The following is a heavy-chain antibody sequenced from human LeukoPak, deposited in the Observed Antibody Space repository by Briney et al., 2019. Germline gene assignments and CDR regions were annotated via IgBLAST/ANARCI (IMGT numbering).Heavy chain of an antibody. CDR2: ISYDGISK. D-gene: IGHD1-7*01. Sequence: PGRSLRLSCAASGFTFSSYAMHWVRQAPGKGLEWAAVISYDGISKYYVDSVKGRFTISRDNSRNTLYLQMNSLRAEDTAVYYCARDLLGWNYLFDYWGQGTLVTVSS. CDR1: GFTFSSYA. CDR3: ARDLLGWNYLFDY. V-gene: IGHV3-30*03. J-gene: IGHJ4*02.